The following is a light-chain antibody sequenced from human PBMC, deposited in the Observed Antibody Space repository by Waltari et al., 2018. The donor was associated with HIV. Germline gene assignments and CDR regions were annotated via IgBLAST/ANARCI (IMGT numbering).Light chain of an antibody. Sequence: DIVMTQSPESLAVSLGERVTINCRSSQKIFYSPNNRDSLGWYQQKPGQPPKLLIYWASTRESGVPDRFSGSGSGTHFTLTISRLEPEDFAVYYCQHYGASPPGTFGQGTKVEIK. V-gene: IGKV4-1*01. CDR2: WAS. CDR3: QHYGASPPGT. J-gene: IGKJ1*01. CDR1: QKIFYSPNNRDS.